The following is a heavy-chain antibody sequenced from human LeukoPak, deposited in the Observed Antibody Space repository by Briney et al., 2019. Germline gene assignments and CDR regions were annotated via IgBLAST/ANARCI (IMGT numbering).Heavy chain of an antibody. Sequence: ASVKVSCKASGYTFTSYYMHWVRQAPGQGLEWMGIINPSGGSTSYAQKFQGRVTMTRDTSTSTVYMELSSLRSEDMAVYYCARDIELLWFGELGNLGYWGQGTLVTVSS. D-gene: IGHD3-10*01. J-gene: IGHJ4*02. V-gene: IGHV1-46*01. CDR3: ARDIELLWFGELGNLGY. CDR1: GYTFTSYY. CDR2: INPSGGST.